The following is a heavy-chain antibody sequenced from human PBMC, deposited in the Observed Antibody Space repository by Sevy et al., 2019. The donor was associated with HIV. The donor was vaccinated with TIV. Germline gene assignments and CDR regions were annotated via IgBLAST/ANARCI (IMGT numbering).Heavy chain of an antibody. J-gene: IGHJ3*02. CDR2: ISYDGSNK. Sequence: GGSLRLSCAASGFTFSSYAMHWVRQAPGKGLELVAVISYDGSNKYYADSVKGRFTISRDNSKNTLYLQMNSLRAEDTAVYYCARDPGSDAFDIWGQGTMVTVSS. V-gene: IGHV3-30-3*01. CDR3: ARDPGSDAFDI. CDR1: GFTFSSYA.